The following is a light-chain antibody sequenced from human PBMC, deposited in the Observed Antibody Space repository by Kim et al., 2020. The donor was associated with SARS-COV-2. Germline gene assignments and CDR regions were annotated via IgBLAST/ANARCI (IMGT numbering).Light chain of an antibody. Sequence: ALGQTVRITCQGDSLRTYYASWYQQKPGQAPILVIYGKNNRPSGIPDRFSGSSSGNTASLTVTGAQAVDEDDYYCNSRDNSGDHVVFGGGTKLIVL. V-gene: IGLV3-19*01. J-gene: IGLJ2*01. CDR3: NSRDNSGDHVV. CDR2: GKN. CDR1: SLRTYY.